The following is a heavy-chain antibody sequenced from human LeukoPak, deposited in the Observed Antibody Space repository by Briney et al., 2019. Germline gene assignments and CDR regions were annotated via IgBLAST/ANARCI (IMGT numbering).Heavy chain of an antibody. Sequence: GRSLRLSCAASGFTFSSYAMPWVRQAPGKGLEWVAVISYDGSNKYYADSVKGRFTISRDNSKNTLYLQMNSLRAEDTAVYYCARVFGEYQLLSNFDYWGQGTLVTVSS. CDR3: ARVFGEYQLLSNFDY. CDR1: GFTFSSYA. J-gene: IGHJ4*02. D-gene: IGHD2-2*01. V-gene: IGHV3-30-3*01. CDR2: ISYDGSNK.